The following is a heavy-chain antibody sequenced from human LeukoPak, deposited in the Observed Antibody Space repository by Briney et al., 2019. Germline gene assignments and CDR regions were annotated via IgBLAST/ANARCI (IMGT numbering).Heavy chain of an antibody. CDR2: ISGGGYTI. CDR1: GFTFSSYA. CDR3: AKGTATPGYLDY. V-gene: IGHV3-23*01. Sequence: GGSLRLSCAASGFTFSSYAMNWARQAPGKGLEWVSAISGGGYTIYYTDSVKGRFTISRDNSKNTLYLQMNSLRVDDTAVYYCAKGTATPGYLDYWGQGTLVTVST. J-gene: IGHJ4*02. D-gene: IGHD1-1*01.